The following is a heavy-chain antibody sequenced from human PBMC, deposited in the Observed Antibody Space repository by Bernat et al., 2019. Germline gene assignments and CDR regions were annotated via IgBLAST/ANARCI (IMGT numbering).Heavy chain of an antibody. CDR3: ARHAVRYRYGFMSLGWFDP. Sequence: QLQLQESGPGLVKPSETLSLTCTVSGGSISSSSYYWGWILQPPGKGLECIWSIYYSGSTYYNPSLKSRVTISVDTSKNQFSLKLSSVTAADTAVYYCARHAVRYRYGFMSLGWFDPWGQGTLVTVSS. D-gene: IGHD5-18*01. CDR1: GGSISSSSYY. J-gene: IGHJ5*02. CDR2: IYYSGST. V-gene: IGHV4-39*01.